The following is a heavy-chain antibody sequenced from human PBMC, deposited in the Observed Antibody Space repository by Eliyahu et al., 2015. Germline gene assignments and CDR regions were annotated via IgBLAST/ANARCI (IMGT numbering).Heavy chain of an antibody. V-gene: IGHV3-64*01. J-gene: IGHJ6*02. D-gene: IGHD1-26*01. CDR3: ARGGGSYKKDLRGMDV. CDR2: ISSNGGST. CDR1: GFTFSSYA. Sequence: EVQLVESGGGLVQPGGSLRLSCAASGFTFSSYAMHWVRQAPGKGLEYVSAISSNGGSTYYANSVKGRFTISRDNSKNTLYLQMGSLRAEDMAVYYCARGGGSYKKDLRGMDVWGQGTTVTVSS.